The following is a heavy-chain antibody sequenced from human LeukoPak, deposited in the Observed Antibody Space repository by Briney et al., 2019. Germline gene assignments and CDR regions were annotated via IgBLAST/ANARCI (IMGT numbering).Heavy chain of an antibody. V-gene: IGHV1-69*13. Sequence: SVKVSCKASGGTFSSYAISWVRQAPGQGLEWMGGIIPIFGTANYAQKFQGRVTSTADESTSTAYMELSSLRSEDTAVYYCAVARTEYCSGGSCYFLYGMDVWGKGTTVTVSS. D-gene: IGHD2-15*01. CDR2: IIPIFGTA. CDR1: GGTFSSYA. CDR3: AVARTEYCSGGSCYFLYGMDV. J-gene: IGHJ6*04.